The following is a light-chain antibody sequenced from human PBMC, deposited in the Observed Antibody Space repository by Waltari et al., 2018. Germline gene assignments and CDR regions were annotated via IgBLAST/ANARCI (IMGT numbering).Light chain of an antibody. CDR3: QQGHSFPLT. J-gene: IGKJ4*01. CDR2: LAS. V-gene: IGKV1-12*01. Sequence: DIHLTQSPSSVSASVGDRVTITCRASQDISSWLAWYRQNTGKAPETLLFLASRLQSGVPSRFSGSGSGTDFTLTISNLQPEDFATYFCQQGHSFPLTFGGGTKVEIK. CDR1: QDISSW.